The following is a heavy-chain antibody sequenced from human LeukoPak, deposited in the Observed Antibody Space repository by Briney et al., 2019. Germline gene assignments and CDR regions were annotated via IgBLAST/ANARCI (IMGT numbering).Heavy chain of an antibody. D-gene: IGHD3-16*01. Sequence: PSETLSLTCAVSGGSISSTNWWSWVRQPPGKGLEWIGEIYHSGSTNYNPSLKSRVIISVDKSKNQFSLKLSSVTAADTAVYYWTRSRLDDGSYYYYLDVWGKGTTVTVSS. CDR2: IYHSGST. CDR3: TRSRLDDGSYYYYLDV. J-gene: IGHJ6*03. CDR1: GGSISSTNW. V-gene: IGHV4-4*02.